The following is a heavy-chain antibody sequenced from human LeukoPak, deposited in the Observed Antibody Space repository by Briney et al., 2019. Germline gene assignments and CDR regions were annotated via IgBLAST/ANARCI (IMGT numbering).Heavy chain of an antibody. CDR1: GGTFGSYA. D-gene: IGHD5-12*01. Sequence: GASVKVSCKASGGTFGSYAISWVRQAPGQGLEWVGGITPIFGTTNYAQKFQGRVTITTDESTSTGYMELRSLRSDDTAVYYCARGDSGYDYGFDNWGQGTLVTVSS. CDR2: ITPIFGTT. CDR3: ARGDSGYDYGFDN. J-gene: IGHJ4*02. V-gene: IGHV1-69*05.